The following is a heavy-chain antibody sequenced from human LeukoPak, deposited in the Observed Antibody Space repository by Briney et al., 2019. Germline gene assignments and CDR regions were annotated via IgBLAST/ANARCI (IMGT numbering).Heavy chain of an antibody. V-gene: IGHV3-30*03. Sequence: GRSLRLSCEASGFTFRTYGMHWVRQAPGKGLEWVALMSYDGSNKDYTDSVKGRFTISRDNSKNTLYLQMNSLRAEDTAVYYCARDFGGSGSYYKGNIDYWGQGTLVTVSS. CDR1: GFTFRTYG. CDR3: ARDFGGSGSYYKGNIDY. CDR2: MSYDGSNK. D-gene: IGHD3-10*01. J-gene: IGHJ4*02.